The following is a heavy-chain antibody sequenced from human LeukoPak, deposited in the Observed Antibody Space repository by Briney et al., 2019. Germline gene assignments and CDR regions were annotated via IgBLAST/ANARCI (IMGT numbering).Heavy chain of an antibody. D-gene: IGHD3-9*01. J-gene: IGHJ3*01. CDR3: IKDMGFDLLKDAFHV. CDR1: GFSLEDYA. Sequence: PGRSLRLSCVGSGFSLEDYAMHWVRQVPGKGLEWVSSISWDSGSQAYTDSVKGRFTISRDNDKNSLYLQMNSLRLEDTAFYYCIKDMGFDLLKDAFHVWDQGTLVTVSS. CDR2: ISWDSGSQ. V-gene: IGHV3-9*01.